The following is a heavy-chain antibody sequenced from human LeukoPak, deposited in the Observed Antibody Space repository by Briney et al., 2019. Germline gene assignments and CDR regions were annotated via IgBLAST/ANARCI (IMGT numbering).Heavy chain of an antibody. J-gene: IGHJ4*02. Sequence: GGSLRLSCAASGFTVSTFYMSWVRQAPGKGLDWVSVIYSDGSTFYADSVKGRFTISRDNSKNTLYLQMNSLRGEDTAVYYCARGATMTTVMNFDYWGQGTLVTVSS. V-gene: IGHV3-53*01. CDR1: GFTVSTFY. D-gene: IGHD4-11*01. CDR3: ARGATMTTVMNFDY. CDR2: IYSDGST.